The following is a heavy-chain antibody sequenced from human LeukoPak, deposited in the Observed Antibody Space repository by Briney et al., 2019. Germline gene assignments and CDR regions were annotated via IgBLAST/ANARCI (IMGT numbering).Heavy chain of an antibody. D-gene: IGHD6-13*01. V-gene: IGHV3-23*01. J-gene: IGHJ4*02. Sequence: PGGSLRLSCAASGFTFSSYAMSWVRQAPGKGLEWVSTISGSGGSTYYADSVKGRFTISRDNSKNTLYLQMNSLRAEDTAVYYCARDFGKLAAAGEVWGQGTLVTVSS. CDR2: ISGSGGST. CDR1: GFTFSSYA. CDR3: ARDFGKLAAAGEV.